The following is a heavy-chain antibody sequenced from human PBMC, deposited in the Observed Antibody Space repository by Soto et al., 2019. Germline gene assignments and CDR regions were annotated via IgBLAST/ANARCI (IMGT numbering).Heavy chain of an antibody. J-gene: IGHJ4*02. CDR3: ARGAVTGTSPFDY. V-gene: IGHV3-48*02. Sequence: GESLKISCAVSGFTLTTYSMNWVRQAPGKGMEWISFINKNGFTIYYADSVKGRFTISRDYAKNSLYLQMDSLRHEDTAVYYCARGAVTGTSPFDYWGLGTLVTVSS. CDR1: GFTLTTYS. D-gene: IGHD6-19*01. CDR2: INKNGFTI.